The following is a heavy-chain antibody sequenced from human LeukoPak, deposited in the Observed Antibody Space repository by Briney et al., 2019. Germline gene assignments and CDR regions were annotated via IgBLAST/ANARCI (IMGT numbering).Heavy chain of an antibody. D-gene: IGHD2-21*01. Sequence: GGSLRLSCAAFGFTFSNYAMSWVRQAPGKGLDWVSEISGSGGTTYYADSVKGRFSISRDNSKNTLYLQMNSLRAEDTALYYCAKAGGCGGGSCFDDWGQGTLVTVSS. V-gene: IGHV3-23*01. CDR1: GFTFSNYA. CDR2: ISGSGGTT. CDR3: AKAGGCGGGSCFDD. J-gene: IGHJ4*03.